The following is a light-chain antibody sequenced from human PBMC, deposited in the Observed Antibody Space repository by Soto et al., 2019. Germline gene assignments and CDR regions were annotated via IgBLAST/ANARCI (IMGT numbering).Light chain of an antibody. Sequence: EIVLTQSPGTLSLSPGERATLSCRASQSVSSSYLAWYQQKPGQAPRLLLYGASSRATGIPDRFSGSGSGTDFPLTISRLEPEDFAVYYCQQYGSSPGFTFGPGTKVDIK. CDR1: QSVSSSY. J-gene: IGKJ3*01. V-gene: IGKV3-20*01. CDR3: QQYGSSPGFT. CDR2: GAS.